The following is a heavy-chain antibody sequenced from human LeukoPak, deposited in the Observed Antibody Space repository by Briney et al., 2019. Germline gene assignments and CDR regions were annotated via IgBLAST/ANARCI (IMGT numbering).Heavy chain of an antibody. J-gene: IGHJ4*02. D-gene: IGHD3-10*01. CDR2: FDPEDGET. V-gene: IGHV1-24*01. CDR3: AGSRAWFGDSHFDY. CDR1: GYTLTELS. Sequence: ASVKVSCKVSGYTLTELSMHWVRQAPGKGLEWMGGFDPEDGETIYAQKFQGRVTMTEDTSTDTAYMELSSLRSEDTAVYYCAGSRAWFGDSHFDYWGQGTLVTVSS.